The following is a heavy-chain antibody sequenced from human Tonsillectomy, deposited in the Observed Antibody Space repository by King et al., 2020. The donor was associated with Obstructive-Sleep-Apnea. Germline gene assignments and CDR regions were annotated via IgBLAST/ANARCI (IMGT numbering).Heavy chain of an antibody. CDR2: IFYSGST. CDR3: ATWFGSGSRGDY. D-gene: IGHD3-10*01. CDR1: GGSISRYY. Sequence: QLQESGPGLVKPSETLSLTCTVSGGSISRYYWSWIRQPPGKGLEWIGYIFYSGSTNYNPSLKSRVSISVDTSNKQISLKLSSVTAAETAVNYCATWFGSGSRGDYWGQGTLVTVSS. V-gene: IGHV4-59*01. J-gene: IGHJ4*02.